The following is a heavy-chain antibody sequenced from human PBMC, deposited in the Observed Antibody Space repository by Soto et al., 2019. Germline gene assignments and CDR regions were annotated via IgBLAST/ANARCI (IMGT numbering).Heavy chain of an antibody. V-gene: IGHV3-7*01. CDR1: GFSFSSYW. CDR3: ARESHAHFGY. Sequence: EVQLVESGGDLVQPGGSLRLSCAASGFSFSSYWMSWVRQAPGKGLEWVANIKQDGTEKYYVDSVKGRFTISKDNANNSLYLKMDNLGAEDTALYYFARESHAHFGYWGQGTLVTVSS. J-gene: IGHJ4*02. CDR2: IKQDGTEK.